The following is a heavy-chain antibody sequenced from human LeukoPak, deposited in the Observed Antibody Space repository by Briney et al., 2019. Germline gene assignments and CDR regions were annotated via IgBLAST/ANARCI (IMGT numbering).Heavy chain of an antibody. CDR1: GGSFSGYY. CDR3: ARTNYGGKNFDY. J-gene: IGHJ4*02. CDR2: INHSGST. D-gene: IGHD4-23*01. V-gene: IGHV4-34*01. Sequence: SETQSLTCAVYGGSFSGYYWSWIRQPPGKGLEWIGEINHSGSTNYNPSLKSRVTISVDTSKNQFSLKLSSVTAADTAVYYCARTNYGGKNFDYWGQGTLVTVCS.